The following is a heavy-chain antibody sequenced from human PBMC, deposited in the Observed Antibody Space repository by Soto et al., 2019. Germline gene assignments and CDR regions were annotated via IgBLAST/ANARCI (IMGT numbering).Heavy chain of an antibody. CDR2: INHSGST. Sequence: SETLSLTCAVYGGSFSGYYWTWIRQPPGTGLEWIGEINHSGSTNYNPSLKSRVTISVDTSKNQFSLKLTSVTAEDTAVYYCARTCSGGTCSFDYWGQGTLVTVSS. J-gene: IGHJ4*02. D-gene: IGHD2-15*01. V-gene: IGHV4-34*01. CDR3: ARTCSGGTCSFDY. CDR1: GGSFSGYY.